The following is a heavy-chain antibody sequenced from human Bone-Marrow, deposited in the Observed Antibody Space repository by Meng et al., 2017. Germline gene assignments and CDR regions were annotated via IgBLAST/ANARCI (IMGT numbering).Heavy chain of an antibody. D-gene: IGHD3-22*01. V-gene: IGHV2-5*02. CDR2: IYWDDDK. CDR3: AHRLLGSSSAGYFQH. J-gene: IGHJ1*01. Sequence: SGPTLVKPTQTLTLTCTFSGFSLSTSDVGGGWIRQPPGKALEWLALIYWDDDKRYSPSLKSRLTITKDTSKNQVVLTMTNMDPVDTATYYCAHRLLGSSSAGYFQHWGQGTLVTVSS. CDR1: GFSLSTSDVG.